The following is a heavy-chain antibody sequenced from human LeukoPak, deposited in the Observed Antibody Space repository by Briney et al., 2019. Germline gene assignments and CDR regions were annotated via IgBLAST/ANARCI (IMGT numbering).Heavy chain of an antibody. CDR2: FVPEEAET. D-gene: IGHD3-3*01. J-gene: IGHJ3*02. CDR3: ATHTIFGVVTYAFHI. Sequence: ASVKVSCRLSGYTGIELSMHWVRQAPGKGLEWLGGFVPEEAETNYAQKFQGRVTMTEDTPTDTAYMELSNLTSEDTAVYFCATHTIFGVVTYAFHIWGRGTLVTVSS. V-gene: IGHV1-24*01. CDR1: GYTGIELS.